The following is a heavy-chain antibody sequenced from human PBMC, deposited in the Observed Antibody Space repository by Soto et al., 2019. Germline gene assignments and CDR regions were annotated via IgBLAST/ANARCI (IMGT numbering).Heavy chain of an antibody. D-gene: IGHD5-18*01. Sequence: QVQLVQSGAEEKKPGASVKVSCKASGYTFTSYAMNWVRQAPGQRLEWMGWINAGNGNTKYSQKFQGRVTITRDTSASTAYMELSSLRSEDTAVYYCARDPGDSYGTTWGQGTLVTVSS. CDR2: INAGNGNT. V-gene: IGHV1-3*05. CDR1: GYTFTSYA. J-gene: IGHJ5*02. CDR3: ARDPGDSYGTT.